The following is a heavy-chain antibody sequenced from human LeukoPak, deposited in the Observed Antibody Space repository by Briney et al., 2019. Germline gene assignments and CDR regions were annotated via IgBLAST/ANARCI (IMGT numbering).Heavy chain of an antibody. D-gene: IGHD3/OR15-3a*01. CDR1: GGSISSYY. CDR2: IYYSGST. Sequence: SETPSLTCTVSGGSISSYYWSWIRQPPGKGLEWIGYIYYSGSTNYNPSLKSRVTISVDTSKNQFSLKLSSVTAADTAVYYCARVKGWTTYYFDYWGQGTLVTVSS. J-gene: IGHJ4*02. V-gene: IGHV4-59*01. CDR3: ARVKGWTTYYFDY.